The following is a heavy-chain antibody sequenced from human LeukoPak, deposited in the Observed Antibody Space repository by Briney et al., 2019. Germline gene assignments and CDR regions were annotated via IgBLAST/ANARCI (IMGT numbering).Heavy chain of an antibody. CDR3: ARHKFSFDY. Sequence: SETLSLTCAVSGDSIRSSTYYWGWIRQPPGKGLEWIGSIYSGGATYYNASLNNRVTISVDTSRNQFSLRLSSVTAADTAMFYCARHKFSFDYWGRGTLVTVSS. J-gene: IGHJ4*02. CDR1: GDSIRSSTYY. CDR2: IYSGGAT. V-gene: IGHV4-39*01.